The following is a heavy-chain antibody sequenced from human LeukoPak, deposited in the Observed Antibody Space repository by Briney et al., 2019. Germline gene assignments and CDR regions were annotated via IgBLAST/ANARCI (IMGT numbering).Heavy chain of an antibody. J-gene: IGHJ3*02. Sequence: PSETLSLTCTVSGGSISSYYWSWIRQPPGKGLEWIGYIYYSGSTNYNPSLKSRVTISVDTSKNQFSLKLSSVTAADTAVYYCARVGTQGAFDIWGQGTMVTVSS. CDR3: ARVGTQGAFDI. V-gene: IGHV4-59*01. CDR1: GGSISSYY. D-gene: IGHD1-14*01. CDR2: IYYSGST.